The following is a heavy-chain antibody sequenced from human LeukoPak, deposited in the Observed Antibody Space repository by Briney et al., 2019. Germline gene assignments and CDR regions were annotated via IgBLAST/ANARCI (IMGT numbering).Heavy chain of an antibody. J-gene: IGHJ4*02. Sequence: GRSLRLSCAASGFTFDDYAMHWVRRAPGKGLEWVSGISWNSGGIGYADSVKGRFTISRDNAKNSLYLQMNSLRAEDTAVYYCASHYDILTGSNGNFDYWGQGTLVTVSS. CDR1: GFTFDDYA. CDR2: ISWNSGGI. CDR3: ASHYDILTGSNGNFDY. D-gene: IGHD3-9*01. V-gene: IGHV3-9*01.